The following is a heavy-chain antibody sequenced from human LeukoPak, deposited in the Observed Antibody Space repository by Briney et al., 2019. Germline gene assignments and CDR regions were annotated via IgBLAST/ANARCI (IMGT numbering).Heavy chain of an antibody. Sequence: ASVKVSCKVSGYTLTELSMHWVRQAPGKGLEWMGGFDPEDGETIYAQKFQGRVTMTEDTSTDTAYMGLSSLRSEDTAVYYCATGRYSGSYYESVKFDYWGQGTLVTVSS. CDR3: ATGRYSGSYYESVKFDY. CDR1: GYTLTELS. J-gene: IGHJ4*02. CDR2: FDPEDGET. V-gene: IGHV1-24*01. D-gene: IGHD1-26*01.